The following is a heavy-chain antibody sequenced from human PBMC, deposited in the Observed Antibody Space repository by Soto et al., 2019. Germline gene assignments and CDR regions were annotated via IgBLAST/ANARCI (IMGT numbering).Heavy chain of an antibody. J-gene: IGHJ4*02. CDR2: IWYDGSKK. CDR3: XXXXXXXXXXXXXY. V-gene: IGHV3-33*01. CDR1: GFSFSSYG. Sequence: QVQLVESGGGVVQPGRSLRLSCAASGFSFSSYGMHWVRQAPGKGLEWLAVIWYDGSKKYYADSVKGRFTVSRDNSEXXXXXXXXXXXXXXXXXXXXXXXXXXXXXXXXXYWGQGTLVIVSS.